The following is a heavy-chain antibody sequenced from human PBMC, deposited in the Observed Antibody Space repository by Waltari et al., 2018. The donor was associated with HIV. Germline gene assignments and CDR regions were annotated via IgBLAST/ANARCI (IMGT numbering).Heavy chain of an antibody. CDR3: GFVPAATHGMDV. Sequence: EVQLVEAGGGLVKPGGSLRISRATSRFPLCTYSLIWVRQAPGKGLEWVASFSSASDSEFYADSVKGRFTISRDNAKNFLDLQMNSLRDEDTAVYYCGFVPAATHGMDVWGQGTTVTVSS. D-gene: IGHD6-13*01. V-gene: IGHV3-21*01. CDR1: RFPLCTYS. J-gene: IGHJ6*02. CDR2: FSSASDSE.